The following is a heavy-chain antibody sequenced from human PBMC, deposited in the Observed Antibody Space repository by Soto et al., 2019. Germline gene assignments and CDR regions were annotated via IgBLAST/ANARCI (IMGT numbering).Heavy chain of an antibody. CDR1: GFSFSDSA. V-gene: IGHV3-30*18. J-gene: IGHJ4*02. CDR2: ISYDGSNT. D-gene: IGHD1-26*01. Sequence: GGSLRLSCAASGFSFSDSAMHWVRQAPGKGLEWVAIISYDGSNTYYADSVKGRFTISRDNSKNTLYLQMNSLRAEDTSVYYCAKEGGLSGSYYISSSYYFDYWGQGTLVTVSS. CDR3: AKEGGLSGSYYISSSYYFDY.